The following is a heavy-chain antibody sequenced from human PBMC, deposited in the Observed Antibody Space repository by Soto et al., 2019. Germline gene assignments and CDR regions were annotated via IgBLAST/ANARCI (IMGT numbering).Heavy chain of an antibody. D-gene: IGHD6-13*01. Sequence: LSLTCAVYGGSFRGYYWSWIRQPPGKGLEWIGEINHSGSTNYNPSLKSRVTVSVDASKNQFSLNLTSVTAADTAVYYCARGHGYSSSWYYWGQGTLVTVSS. J-gene: IGHJ4*02. CDR1: GGSFRGYY. CDR3: ARGHGYSSSWYY. V-gene: IGHV4-34*01. CDR2: INHSGST.